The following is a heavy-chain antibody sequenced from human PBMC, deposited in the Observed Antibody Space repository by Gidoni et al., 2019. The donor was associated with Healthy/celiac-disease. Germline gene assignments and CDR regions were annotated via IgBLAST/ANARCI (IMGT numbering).Heavy chain of an antibody. D-gene: IGHD6-19*01. J-gene: IGHJ6*02. Sequence: EVQLVESGGGLVQHGGSLRLSCAASGFTFSSYWVHWVRQVPGKGLVWVSRINSDGSSTSYADSVKGRFTISRDNAKNTLYLQMNSLRAEDTAVYYCARDGLAGNGYYYYGMDVWGQGTTVTVSS. V-gene: IGHV3-74*01. CDR1: GFTFSSYW. CDR3: ARDGLAGNGYYYYGMDV. CDR2: INSDGSST.